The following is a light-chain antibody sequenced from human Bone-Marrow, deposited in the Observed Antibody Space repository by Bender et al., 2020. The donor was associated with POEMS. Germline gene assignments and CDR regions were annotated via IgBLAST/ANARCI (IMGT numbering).Light chain of an antibody. J-gene: IGLJ2*01. CDR3: SSYTSSSVV. CDR1: SSDVGGYKY. Sequence: QSALTQPRSVSGSPGQSVTISCTGTSSDVGGYKYVSWYQQHPGKAPKLMIYDVSNRPSGVSNRFSGSKSGNTASLTISGLQAEDEADYYCSSYTSSSVVFGGGTKLTVL. V-gene: IGLV2-14*01. CDR2: DVS.